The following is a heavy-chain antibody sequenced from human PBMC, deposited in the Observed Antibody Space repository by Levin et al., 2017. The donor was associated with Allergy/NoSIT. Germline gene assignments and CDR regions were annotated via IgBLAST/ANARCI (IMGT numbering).Heavy chain of an antibody. J-gene: IGHJ4*02. CDR1: GFTFSSYA. V-gene: IGHV3-23*01. Sequence: GGSLRLSCAASGFTFSSYAMTWVRQAPGKGLEWVSGISGSGSDTYYADSVKGRFSISRDNSKNTFYLQMYSLTAEDTAVYYCAKEPASGSCFDYWGQGTLVTVSS. CDR2: ISGSGSDT. D-gene: IGHD1-26*01. CDR3: AKEPASGSCFDY.